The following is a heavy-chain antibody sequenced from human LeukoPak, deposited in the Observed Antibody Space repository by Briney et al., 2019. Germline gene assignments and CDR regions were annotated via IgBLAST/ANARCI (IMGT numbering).Heavy chain of an antibody. CDR2: IYHSGST. D-gene: IGHD3-3*01. J-gene: IGHJ3*02. CDR1: GGSISSGGYY. CDR3: ARSITIFGVVIFPGAFDI. Sequence: SQTLSLTCTVSGGSISSGGYYWSWIRQPPGKGLEWIGYIYHSGSTYYNPSLKSRVTISVDTSKNQFSLKLSSVTAADTAVYYCARSITIFGVVIFPGAFDIWGQGTMVTVSS. V-gene: IGHV4-30-2*02.